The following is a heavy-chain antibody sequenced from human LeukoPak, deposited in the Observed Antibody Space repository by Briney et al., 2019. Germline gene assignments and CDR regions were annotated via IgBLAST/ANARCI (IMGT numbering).Heavy chain of an antibody. J-gene: IGHJ3*02. D-gene: IGHD1-26*01. Sequence: GRSLRLSCAASGLTFSSYGMHWVRQAPGKGLEWVAVISYDGSNKYYADSVKGRFTISRDNSKNTLYLQMNSLRAEDTAVYYCAKDCVGGSYYLGAFDIWGQGTMVTVSS. V-gene: IGHV3-30*18. CDR1: GLTFSSYG. CDR2: ISYDGSNK. CDR3: AKDCVGGSYYLGAFDI.